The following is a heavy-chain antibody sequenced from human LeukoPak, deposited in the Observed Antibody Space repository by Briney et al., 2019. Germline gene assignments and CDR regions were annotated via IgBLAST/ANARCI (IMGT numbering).Heavy chain of an antibody. Sequence: PGGSLRLSCAASGFTFDDYGMSWVRQAPGKGLEWVSGINWNGGSTGYADSVKGRFTISRDNSKNTLYLQMNSLRAEDTAVYYCASQVNDYVWGSYRHNYFQHWGQGTLVTVSS. CDR2: INWNGGST. V-gene: IGHV3-20*04. CDR1: GFTFDDYG. D-gene: IGHD3-16*02. CDR3: ASQVNDYVWGSYRHNYFQH. J-gene: IGHJ1*01.